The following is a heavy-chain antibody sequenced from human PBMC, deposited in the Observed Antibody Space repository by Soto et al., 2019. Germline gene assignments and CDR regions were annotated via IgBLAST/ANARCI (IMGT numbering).Heavy chain of an antibody. CDR3: ARAHYMVAQDV. CDR1: GFTFSSYA. J-gene: IGHJ6*02. Sequence: PGGSLRLSCAASGFTFSSYAMHWVRQAPGKGLEWVAVISYDGSNKYYADSVKGRFTISRDNSKNTLYLQMNSLRADDTAVYYWARAHYMVAQDVWGQGTTVTVSS. D-gene: IGHD3-10*01. CDR2: ISYDGSNK. V-gene: IGHV3-30-3*01.